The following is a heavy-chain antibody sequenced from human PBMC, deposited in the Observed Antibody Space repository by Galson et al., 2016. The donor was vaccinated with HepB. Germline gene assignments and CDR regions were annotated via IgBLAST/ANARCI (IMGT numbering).Heavy chain of an antibody. D-gene: IGHD5-24*01. V-gene: IGHV3-21*01. J-gene: IGHJ4*02. CDR3: ARADGFNTPFFDS. CDR2: ISSSSVYI. Sequence: SLRLSCAASGFTFSRYAMTWVRQAPGKGLEWVSCISSSSVYIWYADSVRGRFTNSRDNAKNSLYLQMDSLTAEDTAVYYCARADGFNTPFFDSWGQGTLVTVSS. CDR1: GFTFSRYA.